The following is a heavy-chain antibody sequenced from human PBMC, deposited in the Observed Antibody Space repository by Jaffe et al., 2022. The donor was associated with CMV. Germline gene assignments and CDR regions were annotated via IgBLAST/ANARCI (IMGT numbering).Heavy chain of an antibody. J-gene: IGHJ4*02. CDR3: VTHSFYSSYSFDY. CDR2: ISTGGSYK. Sequence: EVQLVESGGGLVKPGESLRLSCAASGFTFSSFTMNWVRQAPGKGLEWVSSISTGGSYKNYADSVKGRFTISRDNAENSLYLQISSLRAEDTAVYYCVTHSFYSSYSFDYWGQGTLVTVSS. D-gene: IGHD2-15*01. V-gene: IGHV3-21*01. CDR1: GFTFSSFT.